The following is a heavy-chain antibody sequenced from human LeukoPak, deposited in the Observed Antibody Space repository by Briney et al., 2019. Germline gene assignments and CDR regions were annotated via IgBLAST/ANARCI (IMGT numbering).Heavy chain of an antibody. CDR3: ARRSGVVVPAARRLYYYMDV. CDR2: IYYSGST. D-gene: IGHD2-2*01. Sequence: SETLSLTCTVSGGSISSSSYYWGWIRQPPGKGLEWIGSIYYSGSTYYNPSLKSRVTISVDTSKNQFSLKLSSVTAADTAVYYCARRSGVVVPAARRLYYYMDVWGKGTTVTVSS. CDR1: GGSISSSSYY. J-gene: IGHJ6*03. V-gene: IGHV4-39*01.